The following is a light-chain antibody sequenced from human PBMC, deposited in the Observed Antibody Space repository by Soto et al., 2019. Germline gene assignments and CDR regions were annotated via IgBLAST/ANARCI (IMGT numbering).Light chain of an antibody. J-gene: IGLJ2*01. CDR1: SSNIGAGYD. CDR2: GNT. CDR3: QSYDSSLSASV. Sequence: QSVLTQPPSVSGAPGQRVTISCTGRSSNIGAGYDVHWYQQLPGTAPKLFIYGNTNRPSGVPDRFSGSKSGTSASLAITGLQAEDEADYYCQSYDSSLSASVFGGGTKLTVL. V-gene: IGLV1-40*01.